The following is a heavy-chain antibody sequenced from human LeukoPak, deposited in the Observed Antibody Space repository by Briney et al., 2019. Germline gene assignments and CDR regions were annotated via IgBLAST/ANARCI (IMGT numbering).Heavy chain of an antibody. J-gene: IGHJ5*02. CDR3: ARRHQPAGNCSSTSCYIYSWFDP. D-gene: IGHD2-2*02. Sequence: GESLKISXQGSGYSFTTYWIGWVRQKPGKGLEWMGIIYPGDSDTIYSPSFQGQVTISADKSISTAYLQWSSLKASDTAMYYCARRHQPAGNCSSTSCYIYSWFDPWGQGTLVTVSS. CDR1: GYSFTTYW. CDR2: IYPGDSDT. V-gene: IGHV5-51*01.